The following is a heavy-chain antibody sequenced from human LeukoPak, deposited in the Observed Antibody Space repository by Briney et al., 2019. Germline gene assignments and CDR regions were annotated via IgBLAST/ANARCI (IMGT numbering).Heavy chain of an antibody. Sequence: PSETLSLTCTVSGGSISSYYWSWIRQPPGKGLEWIGYIYYSGSTNYNPSLKSRVTISVDTSKNQFSLKLSSVTAADTAVYYCARDTDYYDSSGCLDAFDIWGQGTMVTVSS. CDR2: IYYSGST. J-gene: IGHJ3*02. D-gene: IGHD3-22*01. CDR1: GGSISSYY. CDR3: ARDTDYYDSSGCLDAFDI. V-gene: IGHV4-59*01.